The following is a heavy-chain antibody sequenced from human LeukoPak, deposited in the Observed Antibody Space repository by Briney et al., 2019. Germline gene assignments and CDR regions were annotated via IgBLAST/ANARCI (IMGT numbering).Heavy chain of an antibody. D-gene: IGHD1-7*01. Sequence: GGSLRLSCAASGITFSSYGMSWVRQAPGKGLEWVSSISSTGGTTYYADSVKGRFTISRDNAKNTLYLQMNSLRAEDTAVYYCARGELPHLDYWGQGTLVTVSS. CDR2: ISSTGGTT. CDR3: ARGELPHLDY. V-gene: IGHV3-23*01. CDR1: GITFSSYG. J-gene: IGHJ4*02.